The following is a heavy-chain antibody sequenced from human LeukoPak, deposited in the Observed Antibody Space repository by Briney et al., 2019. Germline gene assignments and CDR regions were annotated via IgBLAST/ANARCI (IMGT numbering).Heavy chain of an antibody. CDR3: AREVREQYYDFWSGPRFSGMDV. J-gene: IGHJ6*04. V-gene: IGHV1-46*01. CDR1: GYTFTSYY. CDR2: INPSGGST. D-gene: IGHD3-3*01. Sequence: GASVKVSCKASGYTFTSYYMHWVRQAPGQGLEWMGIINPSGGSTSYAQKFQGRVTMTTDTSTSTAYMELRSLRSDDTAVYYCAREVREQYYDFWSGPRFSGMDVWGKGTTVTVSS.